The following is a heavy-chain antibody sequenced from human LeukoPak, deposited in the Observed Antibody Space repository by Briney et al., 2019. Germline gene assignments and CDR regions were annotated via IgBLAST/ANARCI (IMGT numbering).Heavy chain of an antibody. D-gene: IGHD3-22*01. Sequence: ASVKVSCKASGYTFTSYDMNWVRQATGQGLEWMGWMNPNSGNTGYAQKFQGRVTMTRNTSISTACMELSSLRSEDTAVYYCARHYYDSSGAAFDIWGQGTMVTVSS. CDR2: MNPNSGNT. J-gene: IGHJ3*02. V-gene: IGHV1-8*01. CDR1: GYTFTSYD. CDR3: ARHYYDSSGAAFDI.